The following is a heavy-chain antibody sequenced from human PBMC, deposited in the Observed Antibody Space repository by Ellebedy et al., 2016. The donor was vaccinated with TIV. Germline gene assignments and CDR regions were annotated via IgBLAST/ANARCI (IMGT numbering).Heavy chain of an antibody. V-gene: IGHV1-46*01. D-gene: IGHD3-22*01. CDR2: INPSGGST. J-gene: IGHJ4*02. CDR1: GYTFTSYY. Sequence: ASVKVSCXASGYTFTSYYMHWVRQAPGQGLEWMGIINPSGGSTSYAQKFQGRVTMTRDTSTSTVYMELSSLRSEDTAVYYCARSVEAMILLSYWGQGTLVTVSS. CDR3: ARSVEAMILLSY.